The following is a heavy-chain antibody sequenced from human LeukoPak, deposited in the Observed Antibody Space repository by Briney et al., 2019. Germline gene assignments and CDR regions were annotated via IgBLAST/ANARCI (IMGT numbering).Heavy chain of an antibody. V-gene: IGHV3-74*01. J-gene: IGHJ3*02. CDR1: GFTFISYW. CDR2: SNSDGRST. Sequence: GGALTLSCPGCGFTFISYWRYWVGQVAGRGLVWVSRSNSDGRSTSYADSVKGRFTISRDNAKNTLYVQMNSLRAEDTAVYYCSTGSGHAFDIWGRGTMVTVSS. CDR3: STGSGHAFDI. D-gene: IGHD3-10*01.